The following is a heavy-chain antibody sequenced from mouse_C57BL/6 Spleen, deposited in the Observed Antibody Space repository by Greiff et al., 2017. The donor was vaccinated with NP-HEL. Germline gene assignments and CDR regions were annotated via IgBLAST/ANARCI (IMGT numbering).Heavy chain of an antibody. J-gene: IGHJ1*03. Sequence: EVQLQQSGPVLVKPGASVKMSCKASGYTFTDYYMNWVKQSHGKSLEWIGVINPYNGGTSYNQKFKGKATLTVDKSSSTAYMELNSLTSEDSAVYYCAARTSTMVTTGYFDVWGTGTTVTVSS. CDR2: INPYNGGT. D-gene: IGHD2-2*01. CDR1: GYTFTDYY. V-gene: IGHV1-19*01. CDR3: AARTSTMVTTGYFDV.